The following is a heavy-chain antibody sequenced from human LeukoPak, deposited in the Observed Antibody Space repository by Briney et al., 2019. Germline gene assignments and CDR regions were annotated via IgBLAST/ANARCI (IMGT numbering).Heavy chain of an antibody. J-gene: IGHJ4*02. CDR2: ISGGGGNR. CDR1: GFTFSNYA. D-gene: IGHD1-26*01. V-gene: IGHV3-23*01. Sequence: PGGSLRLSCAASGFTFSNYAINWVRQAPGKGLEWVIGISGGGGNRYYADSAKGRFTISRDSSRNMVYLRMNSLRAADTAVYYCAKGSRDSGSYLGYLDFWGQGTLVTVSS. CDR3: AKGSRDSGSYLGYLDF.